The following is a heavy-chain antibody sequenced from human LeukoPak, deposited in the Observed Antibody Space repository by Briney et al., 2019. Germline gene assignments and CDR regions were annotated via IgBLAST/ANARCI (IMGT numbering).Heavy chain of an antibody. V-gene: IGHV1-18*01. D-gene: IGHD5-18*01. CDR3: ARDTVDTAISYGMDV. CDR2: ISAYNGNT. Sequence: ASVKVSCKASGYTFTSYGISWVRQAPGQGLEWIGWISAYNGNTNYAQKLQGRVTITTDTSTSTAYMELRSLRSDDTAVYYCARDTVDTAISYGMDVWGQGTTVTVSS. CDR1: GYTFTSYG. J-gene: IGHJ6*02.